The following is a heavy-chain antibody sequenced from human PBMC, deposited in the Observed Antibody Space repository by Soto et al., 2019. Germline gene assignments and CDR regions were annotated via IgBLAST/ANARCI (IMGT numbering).Heavy chain of an antibody. J-gene: IGHJ4*02. CDR1: GGSISSYY. V-gene: IGHV4-59*01. CDR2: IYYSGST. Sequence: PSETLSLPWTVPGGSISSYYWSWIRQPPGKGLEWIGYIYYSGSTNYNPSLKSRVTISVDMSKNQFSLKLSSVTAADTAVYYCARGRTTVTPLDYWGQGTLVTV. D-gene: IGHD4-17*01. CDR3: ARGRTTVTPLDY.